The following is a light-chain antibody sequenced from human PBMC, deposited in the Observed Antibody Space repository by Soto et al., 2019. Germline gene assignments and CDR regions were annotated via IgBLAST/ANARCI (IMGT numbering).Light chain of an antibody. CDR1: QGIRPD. CDR2: ATS. V-gene: IGKV1-6*01. Sequence: AIQMTQSPSSMPASVGDRVTITRRASQGIRPDLGGNQQRPGKAPKLLIFATSSLQSGVQSRFSGSGAGTDFTLAISSLQPEDFATYYCLQDYNYPRTFGQGTKVEI. J-gene: IGKJ1*01. CDR3: LQDYNYPRT.